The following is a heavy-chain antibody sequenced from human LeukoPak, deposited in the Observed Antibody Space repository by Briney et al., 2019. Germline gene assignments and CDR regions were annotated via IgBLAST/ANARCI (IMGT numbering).Heavy chain of an antibody. CDR1: GGSISSSTSY. J-gene: IGHJ4*02. Sequence: SETLSLTCSVSGGSISSSTSYWGWIRQPPGKGLEWIGSIYYSGSTYYYPSLKSRVTISVDTSKNQFSLKLSSVTAADTAVYYCARLGGGRYSDYWGQGTLVTVSS. V-gene: IGHV4-39*01. D-gene: IGHD3-16*01. CDR2: IYYSGST. CDR3: ARLGGGRYSDY.